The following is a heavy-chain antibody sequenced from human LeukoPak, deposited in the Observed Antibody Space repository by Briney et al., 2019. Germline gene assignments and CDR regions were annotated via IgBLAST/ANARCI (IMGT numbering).Heavy chain of an antibody. CDR1: GGTFSSYA. CDR2: IIPIFGTA. Sequence: RASVKVSCKASGGTFSSYATSWVRQAPGQGLEWMGGIIPIFGTANYAQKFQGRVTITADESTSTAYMELSSLRSEDTAVYYCAREFLYYFDYWGQGTLVTVSS. V-gene: IGHV1-69*13. J-gene: IGHJ4*02. CDR3: AREFLYYFDY.